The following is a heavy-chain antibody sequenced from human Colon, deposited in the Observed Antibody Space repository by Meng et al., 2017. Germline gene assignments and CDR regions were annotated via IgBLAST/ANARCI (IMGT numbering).Heavy chain of an antibody. CDR2: TYYRSKWYN. V-gene: IGHV6-1*01. J-gene: IGHJ4*02. D-gene: IGHD5-18*01. CDR1: GDSVSSNTAA. Sequence: QVQLQQSGPGRVKPSQTVSLPFVISGDSVSSNTAAWNWIRQSPSRGLEWLGRTYYRSKWYNEYAVSVKSRMTFNADTSKNQVSLQVNSVTPEDTAVYYCARDHGYSYGLPLDYWGQGILVTVSS. CDR3: ARDHGYSYGLPLDY.